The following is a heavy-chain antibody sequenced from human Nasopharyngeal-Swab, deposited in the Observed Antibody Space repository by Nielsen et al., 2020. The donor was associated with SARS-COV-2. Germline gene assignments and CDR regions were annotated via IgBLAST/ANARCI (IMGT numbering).Heavy chain of an antibody. D-gene: IGHD2-15*01. CDR2: IRSKAYGGTT. CDR3: SLGYCSGGSCYSPPPRY. V-gene: IGHV3-49*02. Sequence: WIRQPPGKGLEWVGFIRSKAYGGTTEYAVSVKGRFIISRDDSKRIAYLQMNSLKTEDTGVYYCSLGYCSGGSCYSPPPRYWGQGTLVTVSS. J-gene: IGHJ4*02.